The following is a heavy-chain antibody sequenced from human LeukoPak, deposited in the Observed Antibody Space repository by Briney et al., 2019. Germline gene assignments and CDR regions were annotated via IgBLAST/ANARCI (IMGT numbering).Heavy chain of an antibody. V-gene: IGHV4-34*01. D-gene: IGHD3-16*02. CDR3: ARDLYIEIISAFDI. CDR1: GGSFSGYY. J-gene: IGHJ3*02. Sequence: SETLSLTCAVYGGSFSGYYWSWIRQPPGKGLEWIGEINHRGSTNYNPSLKSRVTISVDTSKNQFSLKLSSVTAADTAVYYCARDLYIEIISAFDIWGQGTMVTVSS. CDR2: INHRGST.